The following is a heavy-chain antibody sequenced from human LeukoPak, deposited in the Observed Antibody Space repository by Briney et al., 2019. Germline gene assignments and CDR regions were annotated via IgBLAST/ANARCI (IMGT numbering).Heavy chain of an antibody. J-gene: IGHJ5*02. CDR3: ARDPWLGHSSGWYEEGSWFDP. V-gene: IGHV1-69*04. CDR1: GGTFSSYA. Sequence: SVKVSCKASGGTFSSYAISWVRQAPGQGLEWMGRIIPILGIANYAQKFQGRVTITADKSTSTAYMELSSLRSEDTAVYYCARDPWLGHSSGWYEEGSWFDPWGQGTLVTVSS. CDR2: IIPILGIA. D-gene: IGHD6-19*01.